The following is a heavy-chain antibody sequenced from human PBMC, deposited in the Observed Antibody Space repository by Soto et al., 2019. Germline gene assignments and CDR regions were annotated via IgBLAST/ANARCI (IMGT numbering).Heavy chain of an antibody. Sequence: EVQLVESGGGLVQPGGSLRLSCAASGFTFSSYSMNWVRQAPGKGLEWVSYISSSSSTIYYADSVKGRFTISRDNAKNSLYLQMNSLRDEDTAVYYCAIRFIAARSGTGGAFDIWGQGTMVTVSS. D-gene: IGHD6-6*01. J-gene: IGHJ3*02. CDR3: AIRFIAARSGTGGAFDI. CDR2: ISSSSSTI. V-gene: IGHV3-48*02. CDR1: GFTFSSYS.